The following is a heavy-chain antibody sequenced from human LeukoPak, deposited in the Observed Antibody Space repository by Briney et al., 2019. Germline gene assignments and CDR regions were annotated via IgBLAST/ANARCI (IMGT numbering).Heavy chain of an antibody. V-gene: IGHV3-48*04. J-gene: IGHJ4*02. Sequence: GGSLRLSCAASGFTFSSYSMNWVRQAPGKGLEWVSYISSSSSTIYYADSVKGRFTLSRDNAKNSLYLQMNSLRAEDTAVYYCARSYYYDSSGYYYWGQGTLVTVSS. CDR2: ISSSSSTI. CDR3: ARSYYYDSSGYYY. CDR1: GFTFSSYS. D-gene: IGHD3-22*01.